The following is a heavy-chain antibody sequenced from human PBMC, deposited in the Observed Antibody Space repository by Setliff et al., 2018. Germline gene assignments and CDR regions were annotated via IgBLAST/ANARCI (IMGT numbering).Heavy chain of an antibody. J-gene: IGHJ6*03. CDR1: GFIFSMYK. Sequence: GGSLRLSCEASGFIFSMYKMSWVRQAPGKGLEWISYISNGGGAVKYADSVKGRFTISRDNAKSSLYLQMNSLRAEDTAVYYCARSPRPPTSLDYVDVWGDGTMVTVSS. CDR3: ARSPRPPTSLDYVDV. V-gene: IGHV3-48*03. CDR2: ISNGGGAV. D-gene: IGHD2-2*01.